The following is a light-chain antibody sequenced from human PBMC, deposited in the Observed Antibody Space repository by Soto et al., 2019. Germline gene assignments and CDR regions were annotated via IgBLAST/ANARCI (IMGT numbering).Light chain of an antibody. J-gene: IGKJ1*01. Sequence: INQSPSTLSAKGGDRVTITCRASQSISSWLAWYQQKPGKAPKLLIYDASSLESGVPSRFSGSGSGTEFTLTISSLQPDDFATYYCQQYNSYPWTFGQGTMVDI. CDR1: QSISSW. CDR3: QQYNSYPWT. CDR2: DAS. V-gene: IGKV1-5*01.